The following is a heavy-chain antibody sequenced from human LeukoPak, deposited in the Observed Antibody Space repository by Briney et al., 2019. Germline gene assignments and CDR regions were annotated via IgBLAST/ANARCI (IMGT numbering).Heavy chain of an antibody. CDR2: IIPIFGTA. CDR3: ARDARFGELSPPGYNWFDP. Sequence: SVKVSCKASGGTFSSYAISWVRQAPGQGLEWMGGIIPIFGTANYAQKFQGRVTITADESTSTAYMELSSLRSEDTAVYYCARDARFGELSPPGYNWFDPWGQGTLVTVSS. J-gene: IGHJ5*02. V-gene: IGHV1-69*01. CDR1: GGTFSSYA. D-gene: IGHD3-10*01.